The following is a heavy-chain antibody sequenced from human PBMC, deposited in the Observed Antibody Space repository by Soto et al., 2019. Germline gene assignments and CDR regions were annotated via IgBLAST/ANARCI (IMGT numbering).Heavy chain of an antibody. CDR1: GYTFTNYG. V-gene: IGHV1-18*01. Sequence: QVQLVQSGDEVKKPGASVKVSCKASGYTFTNYGISWVRLAPGQGLEWMGWISAYNGNTQYAQKVQGRVTMTTDTSTSTAYMELGSLRSDDTAVYYCARDQGLQFLNWLLDSWGQGTLVTVSS. CDR2: ISAYNGNT. D-gene: IGHD3-3*01. CDR3: ARDQGLQFLNWLLDS. J-gene: IGHJ4*02.